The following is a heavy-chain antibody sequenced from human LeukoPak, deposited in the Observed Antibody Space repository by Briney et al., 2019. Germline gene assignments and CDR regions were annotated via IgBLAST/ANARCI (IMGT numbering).Heavy chain of an antibody. D-gene: IGHD6-13*01. Sequence: GESLKISCQGSGYNFAIYWIDWVRQMPGKGLEWMGSIYPGDSDTKYSPSFQGHVTISADRSTNTAYLQWRSLQASDTAIYYCVRRGDSSSWTPPYLDYWGPGTLVTVSS. CDR2: IYPGDSDT. V-gene: IGHV5-51*01. CDR1: GYNFAIYW. CDR3: VRRGDSSSWTPPYLDY. J-gene: IGHJ4*02.